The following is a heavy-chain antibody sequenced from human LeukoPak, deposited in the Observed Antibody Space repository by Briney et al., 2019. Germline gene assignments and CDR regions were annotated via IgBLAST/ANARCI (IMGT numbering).Heavy chain of an antibody. CDR3: GVVPTATQGVD. V-gene: IGHV3-23*01. CDR1: GCTFNSYA. J-gene: IGHJ4*02. Sequence: AGSLRLSCAASGCTFNSYAMSWVRHAPPKGLEWVSSFSVSSGSAYYADSVKGRFTISRDNSKNTFYLQMNSLRAEDTALYYCGVVPTATQGVDWGRGTLVTVSS. CDR2: FSVSSGSA. D-gene: IGHD2-2*01.